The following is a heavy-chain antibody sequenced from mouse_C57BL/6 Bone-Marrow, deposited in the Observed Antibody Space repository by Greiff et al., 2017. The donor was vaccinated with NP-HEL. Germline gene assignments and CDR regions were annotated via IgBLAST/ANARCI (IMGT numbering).Heavy chain of an antibody. CDR2: IHPNSGST. V-gene: IGHV1-64*01. CDR3: ARACYSNSAWFAN. CDR1: GYTFTSYW. J-gene: IGHJ3*01. D-gene: IGHD2-5*01. Sequence: QVHVKQPGAELVKPGASVKLSCKASGYTFTSYWMHWVKQRPGQGLEWIGMIHPNSGSTNYNEKFKSKATLTVDKSSRTAYMQLSILTSEDSAVSYCARACYSNSAWFANWGKGTLVTVSA.